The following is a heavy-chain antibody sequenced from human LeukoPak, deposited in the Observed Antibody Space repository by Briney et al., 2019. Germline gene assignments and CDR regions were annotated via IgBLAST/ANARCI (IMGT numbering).Heavy chain of an antibody. V-gene: IGHV4-34*01. CDR1: GGSFRGYF. CDR2: ITHNGGT. D-gene: IGHD1-26*01. Sequence: AETLSLTCAVYGGSFRGYFWGWVRQTPGKGLEWLGEITHNGGTNYMPSLSGRVSVFQDVSKNQFSLKLSSVTAADTGVYYCARGNSGSHWGDHYFYMDVWGKGTTVIVSS. J-gene: IGHJ6*03. CDR3: ARGNSGSHWGDHYFYMDV.